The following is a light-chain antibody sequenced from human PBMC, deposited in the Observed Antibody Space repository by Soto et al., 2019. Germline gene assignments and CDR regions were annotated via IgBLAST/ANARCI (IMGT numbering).Light chain of an antibody. CDR2: AAS. V-gene: IGKV1-9*01. CDR3: QQLNSYPYT. J-gene: IGKJ2*01. Sequence: DIQLTQSPSFLSASVGDRVTITCRASLGISSYLAWYQQKPGKAPKLLVYAASTLQSGVPSRFSGSGSGTEFTLTISSLQLEDFATYYCQQLNSYPYTFGQGTKLEIK. CDR1: LGISSY.